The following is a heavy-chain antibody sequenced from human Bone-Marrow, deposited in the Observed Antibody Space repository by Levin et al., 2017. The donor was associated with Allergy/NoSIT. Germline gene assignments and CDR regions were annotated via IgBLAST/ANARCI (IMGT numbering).Heavy chain of an antibody. V-gene: IGHV4-61*01. CDR1: GGSVSSGSYY. CDR3: AREGYFGGLCCDC. Sequence: SETLSLTCTVSGGSVSSGSYYWSWIRQPPGKGLEWIAYIYHSGSTKYNPSLKSRVTISLDTSRNQFSLRLTSLTAADTAVYYCAREGYFGGLCCDCWGKGALVTVSS. CDR2: IYHSGST. J-gene: IGHJ4*02. D-gene: IGHD4-23*01.